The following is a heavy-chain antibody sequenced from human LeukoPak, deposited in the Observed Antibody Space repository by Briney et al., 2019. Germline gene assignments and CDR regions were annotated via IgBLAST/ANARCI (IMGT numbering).Heavy chain of an antibody. CDR3: ARGSVPGLLYYFDY. Sequence: SETLSLTSTVSGGSISSYYWSWIRQPPGKGLEWIGYIYYSGSTNYNPSLKSRVTISVDTSKNQFSLKLNSVTAADTAVFYCARGSVPGLLYYFDYWGQGTLVTVSS. CDR1: GGSISSYY. J-gene: IGHJ4*02. D-gene: IGHD2/OR15-2a*01. CDR2: IYYSGST. V-gene: IGHV4-59*08.